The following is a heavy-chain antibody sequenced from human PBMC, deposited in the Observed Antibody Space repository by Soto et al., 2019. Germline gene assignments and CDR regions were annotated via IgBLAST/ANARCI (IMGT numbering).Heavy chain of an antibody. V-gene: IGHV1-8*01. J-gene: IGHJ6*03. Sequence: ASVKVSCKASGYTFTSYDINWVRQATGQGLEWMRWMNPNSGNTGYAQKFQGRVTMTRNTSISTAYMELSSLRSEDTAVYYCACGYDYGYFYYMYFWGQGSTVPVSS. CDR2: MNPNSGNT. CDR1: GYTFTSYD. D-gene: IGHD4-17*01. CDR3: ACGYDYGYFYYMYF.